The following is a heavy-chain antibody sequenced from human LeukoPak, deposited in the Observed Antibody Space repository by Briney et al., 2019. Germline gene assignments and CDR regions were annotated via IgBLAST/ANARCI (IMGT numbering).Heavy chain of an antibody. J-gene: IGHJ6*03. CDR1: GYSISSGYY. CDR2: IYHSGST. CDR3: ARDTYYYASGSYYTPYYMDV. V-gene: IGHV4-38-2*02. Sequence: SETLSLTCTVSGYSISSGYYWGWIRQPPGKGLEWIGSIYHSGSTYYNPSLKSRVTISVDTSKNQFSLKLSSVTAADTAVYYCARDTYYYASGSYYTPYYMDVWGKGTTVTVSS. D-gene: IGHD3-10*01.